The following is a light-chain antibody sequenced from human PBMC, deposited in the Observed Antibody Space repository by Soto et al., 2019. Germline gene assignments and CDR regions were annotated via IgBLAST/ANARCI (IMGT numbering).Light chain of an antibody. CDR2: KAS. Sequence: DIQMTQTPSTLSASVGDRVTITCRASQSISNWLAWYQQRPGKAPKLLIYKASSVQSGVPSRFSGSGSGTESTLTISGLQPDDSATYYCQQYDSWTWTFGQGTKVEIK. CDR1: QSISNW. CDR3: QQYDSWTWT. V-gene: IGKV1-5*03. J-gene: IGKJ1*01.